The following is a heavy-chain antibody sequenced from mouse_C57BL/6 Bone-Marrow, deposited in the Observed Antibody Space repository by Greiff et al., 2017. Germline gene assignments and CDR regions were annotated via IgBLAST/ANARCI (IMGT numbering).Heavy chain of an antibody. CDR1: GYTFTSYW. Sequence: QVQLQQPGAELVKPGASVKLSCKASGYTFTSYWMHWVKQRPGQGLEWIGMIHPNSGSTNDNEKFKSKATLTVDKSSSTAYMQLSSLTSEDSAVYYCARPAQASFAYWCQGTLVTVSA. V-gene: IGHV1-64*01. J-gene: IGHJ3*01. CDR3: ARPAQASFAY. CDR2: IHPNSGST. D-gene: IGHD3-2*02.